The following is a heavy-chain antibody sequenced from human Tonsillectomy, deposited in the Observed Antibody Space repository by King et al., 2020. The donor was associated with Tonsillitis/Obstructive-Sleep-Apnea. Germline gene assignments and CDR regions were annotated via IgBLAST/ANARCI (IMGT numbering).Heavy chain of an antibody. Sequence: VQLQESGPGLVKPSETLSLTCTVSGGSISGDYWIWVRQPPGKGLEWIGYIYYTGRTSYNPPLESRVTMSADTSKNQFSLMLTSVTAADTAVYYCARRVVPDAFDIWGQGTMVTVSS. CDR2: IYYTGRT. V-gene: IGHV4-59*08. D-gene: IGHD2-15*01. CDR1: GGSISGDY. J-gene: IGHJ3*02. CDR3: ARRVVPDAFDI.